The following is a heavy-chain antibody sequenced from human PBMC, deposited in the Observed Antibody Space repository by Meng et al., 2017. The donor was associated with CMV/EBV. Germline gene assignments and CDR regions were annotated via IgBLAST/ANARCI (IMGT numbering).Heavy chain of an antibody. Sequence: GGSLRLSCAASGFTFSSYSMNWVRQAPGKGLEWVSYISSSSSTIYYADSVEGRFTISRDNAKNSVYLQMNSLRAEDTAVYYCARDTLSTVTTVPHYGMDVWGQGTTVTVSS. CDR3: ARDTLSTVTTVPHYGMDV. CDR1: GFTFSSYS. CDR2: ISSSSSTI. V-gene: IGHV3-48*04. D-gene: IGHD4-11*01. J-gene: IGHJ6*02.